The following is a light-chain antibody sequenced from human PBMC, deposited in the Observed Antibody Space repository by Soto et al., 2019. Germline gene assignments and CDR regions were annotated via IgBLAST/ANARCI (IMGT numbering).Light chain of an antibody. CDR1: RYISTW. V-gene: IGKV1-5*01. CDR2: DAS. CDR3: QQHNNWPPIT. Sequence: EIRMTQSPSTLSTSVGDPITITGLASRYISTWLAWYQQKPGKVPRLLIYDASSLESGVPSRFSGSGSGTEFTLTISSLQSEDFAVYYCQQHNNWPPITVGQGTRLEIK. J-gene: IGKJ5*01.